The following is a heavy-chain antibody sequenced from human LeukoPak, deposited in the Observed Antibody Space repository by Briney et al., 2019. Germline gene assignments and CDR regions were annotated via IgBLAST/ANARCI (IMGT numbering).Heavy chain of an antibody. J-gene: IGHJ4*02. Sequence: PSETLSLTCTVSGGSISSNSYYWGWIRQPPGKGLEWIGSISYSGRTYYNPSLKSRVTISVDTSKNQFSLKLSSVTAADTAVYYCASGEYSSQKEGNFDYWGQGTLVTVSS. CDR2: ISYSGRT. CDR1: GGSISSNSYY. D-gene: IGHD6-6*01. CDR3: ASGEYSSQKEGNFDY. V-gene: IGHV4-39*01.